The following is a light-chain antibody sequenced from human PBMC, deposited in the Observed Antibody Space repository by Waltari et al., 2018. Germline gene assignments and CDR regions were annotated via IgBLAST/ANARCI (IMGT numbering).Light chain of an antibody. V-gene: IGKV4-1*01. CDR2: WAS. Sequence: DIVMTQSPDSLAVSLGERATINFKSSQSVLYSSNNKNYLAWYQQKPGQPPKLLIYWASTRESGVPDRFSGSGSGTDFTLTISSLQAEDVAVYYCQQYYTTPLTFGPGTK. CDR1: QSVLYSSNNKNY. J-gene: IGKJ3*01. CDR3: QQYYTTPLT.